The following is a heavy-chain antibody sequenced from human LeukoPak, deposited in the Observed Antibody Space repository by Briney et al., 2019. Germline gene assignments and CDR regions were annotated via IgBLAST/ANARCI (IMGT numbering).Heavy chain of an antibody. CDR2: IIPIFGTA. J-gene: IGHJ4*02. CDR1: GGTFSSYA. D-gene: IGHD3-10*01. V-gene: IGHV1-69*13. Sequence: GASVKVSCKASGGTFSSYAISWVRQAPGQGLEWMGGIIPIFGTANYAQKFQGRVTITADESTSTAYMELSSLRSEDTAVYYCARECYGSGSLFDYWGQGTLVTVSS. CDR3: ARECYGSGSLFDY.